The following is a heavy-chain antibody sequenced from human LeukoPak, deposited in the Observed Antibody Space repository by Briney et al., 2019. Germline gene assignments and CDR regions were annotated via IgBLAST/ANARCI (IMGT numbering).Heavy chain of an antibody. CDR2: IRYDGSNK. D-gene: IGHD1-26*01. V-gene: IGHV3-30*02. CDR3: AKDSLRERIVGSTTRGVNDY. Sequence: GGSLRLSCAASGFSFSSYGMHWVRQAPGKGLEWVAFIRYDGSNKYYADSVKGRFTISRDNSKNTLYLQMNSLRGEDTAVYYCAKDSLRERIVGSTTRGVNDYWGQGTLVTVSS. CDR1: GFSFSSYG. J-gene: IGHJ4*02.